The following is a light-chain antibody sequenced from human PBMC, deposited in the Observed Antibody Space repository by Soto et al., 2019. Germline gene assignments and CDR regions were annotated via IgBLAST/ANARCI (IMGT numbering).Light chain of an antibody. V-gene: IGKV3-20*01. CDR3: HQYGSSPLT. Sequence: EMVLTQSPGTLSLSPGERATLSCRASQSVSSSYLAWYQQKPGQAPRLLIYGASSRATGIPYRFSGSGSGKDFTLTISRLEPEDFAVFYCHQYGSSPLTFGGGTKVEIK. CDR2: GAS. CDR1: QSVSSSY. J-gene: IGKJ4*01.